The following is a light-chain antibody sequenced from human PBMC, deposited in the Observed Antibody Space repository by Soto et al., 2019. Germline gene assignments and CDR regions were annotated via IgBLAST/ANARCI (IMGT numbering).Light chain of an antibody. CDR1: QSISSW. CDR2: EAS. CDR3: QQSNNYPWT. J-gene: IGKJ1*01. V-gene: IGKV1-5*03. Sequence: DIQMTQSPSTLSASVGDRVTITCRASQSISSWLAWYQQKPGKAPKLLIYEASNLESGVPSRFSGSGSGTDFTITIISLQPDDFATYYCQQSNNYPWTFGQGTKVDIK.